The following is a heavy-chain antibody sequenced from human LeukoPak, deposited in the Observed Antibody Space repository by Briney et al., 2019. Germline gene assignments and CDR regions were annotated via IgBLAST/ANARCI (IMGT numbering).Heavy chain of an antibody. CDR2: IKPDGSLI. D-gene: IGHD1-26*01. J-gene: IGHJ4*02. V-gene: IGHV3-7*01. CDR1: GFTFSSYW. Sequence: GGSLRLSCAASGFTFSSYWMTWVRQGPGKGLEWVANIKPDGSLIYYVDSVKGRFTISRDNAKNSLYLQMNSPRAEDTAVYYCAKWELYSGFYYIDYWGQGTLATVSS. CDR3: AKWELYSGFYYIDY.